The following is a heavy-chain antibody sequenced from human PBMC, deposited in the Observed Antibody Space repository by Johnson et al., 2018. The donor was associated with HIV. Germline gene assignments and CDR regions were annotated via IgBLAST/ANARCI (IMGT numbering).Heavy chain of an antibody. Sequence: VQLVESGGGVVQPGRSLRLSCAASGFTFSSYGMHWVRQAPGKGLEWVANVKQDGSEKNYVDSVTGRFTISRDNAKNSMYLQMNSLRGEDTAVYYCARVWVVEVARGAFDIWGQGTMVIVSS. CDR3: ARVWVVEVARGAFDI. J-gene: IGHJ3*02. CDR2: VKQDGSEK. CDR1: GFTFSSYG. V-gene: IGHV3-7*01. D-gene: IGHD2-15*01.